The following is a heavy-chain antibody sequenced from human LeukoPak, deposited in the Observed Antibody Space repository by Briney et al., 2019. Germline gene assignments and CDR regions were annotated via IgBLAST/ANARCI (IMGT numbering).Heavy chain of an antibody. CDR2: ISWNSGSI. CDR3: ARVPTLMVPLDY. CDR1: GFTFDDYA. J-gene: IGHJ4*02. Sequence: GRSLRLSCAASGFTFDDYAMHWVRRAPGKGLEWVSGISWNSGSIGYADSVKGRFTISRDNAKNSLYLQMNSLRAEDTAVYYCARVPTLMVPLDYWGQGTLVTVSS. D-gene: IGHD3-10*01. V-gene: IGHV3-9*01.